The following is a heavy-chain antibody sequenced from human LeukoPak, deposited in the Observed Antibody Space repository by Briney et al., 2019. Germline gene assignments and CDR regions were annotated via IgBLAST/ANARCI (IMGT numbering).Heavy chain of an antibody. V-gene: IGHV3-23*01. CDR3: AKTPPQQLVLDY. Sequence: PGGSLRLSCAASGFTFSSYAMNWVRQAPGKGLEWVSGISAGGGSTNHADSVKGRFTISRDNSKNTLYLQMNSLRAEDTAVYYCAKTPPQQLVLDYWGQGTLVTVSS. J-gene: IGHJ4*02. D-gene: IGHD6-13*01. CDR1: GFTFSSYA. CDR2: ISAGGGST.